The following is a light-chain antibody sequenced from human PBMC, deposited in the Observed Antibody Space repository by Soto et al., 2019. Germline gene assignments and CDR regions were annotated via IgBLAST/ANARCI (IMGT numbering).Light chain of an antibody. CDR1: QSISSW. CDR3: QQYNSYSPYT. J-gene: IGKJ2*01. V-gene: IGKV1-5*03. CDR2: KAS. Sequence: DIQMTQSPSTLSASVGDRVTITCRASQSISSWLAWYQQKPGKAPKLLIYKASSLESGVPSRFSGSESGTEFTLTISSLQPDDFATYYCQQYNSYSPYTFGQGTKLVIK.